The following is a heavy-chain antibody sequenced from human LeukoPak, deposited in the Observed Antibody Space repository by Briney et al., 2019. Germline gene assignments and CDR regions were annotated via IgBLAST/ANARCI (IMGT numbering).Heavy chain of an antibody. V-gene: IGHV3-11*06. J-gene: IGHJ4*02. CDR1: GFTFSDYY. CDR3: ARGSSGWFNFDY. CDR2: ISGSNTYT. Sequence: KPGGSLRLSCTASGFTFSDYYMSWIRQAPGKGLEWVSCISGSNTYTNYADSVKGRFTISRDNAKNSLYLQMNSLRAEDTAVYYCARGSSGWFNFDYWGQGTLVTVSS. D-gene: IGHD6-19*01.